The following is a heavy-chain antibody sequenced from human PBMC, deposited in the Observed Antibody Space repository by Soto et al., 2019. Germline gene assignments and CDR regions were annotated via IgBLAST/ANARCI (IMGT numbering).Heavy chain of an antibody. CDR1: GYTFTSYY. V-gene: IGHV1-8*01. D-gene: IGHD1-1*01. J-gene: IGHJ3*01. Sequence: ASVKVSCKASGYTFTSYYMNWVRQATVQVLGRMAWMNPSSGNTGYAQKFQGRVTMTRNTSISTAYMELSSLRPDDTAVYYCATWHEREHAYDVWGQGTTVTVSS. CDR3: ATWHEREHAYDV. CDR2: MNPSSGNT.